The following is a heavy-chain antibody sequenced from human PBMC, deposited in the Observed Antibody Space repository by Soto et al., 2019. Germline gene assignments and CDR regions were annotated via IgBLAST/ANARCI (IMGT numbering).Heavy chain of an antibody. CDR2: INHSGST. Sequence: SETLSLTCAVYGGSFSGYYWSWIRQPPGKGLEWIGEINHSGSTNYNPSLKSRVTTSVDTSKNQFSLKLSSVTAADTAVYYCARENLAAAGNYWGQGTLVTVSS. CDR1: GGSFSGYY. J-gene: IGHJ4*02. CDR3: ARENLAAAGNY. D-gene: IGHD6-13*01. V-gene: IGHV4-34*01.